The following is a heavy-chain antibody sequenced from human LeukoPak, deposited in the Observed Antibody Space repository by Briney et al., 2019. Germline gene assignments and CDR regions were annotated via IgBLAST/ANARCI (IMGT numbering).Heavy chain of an antibody. CDR2: ISSSGSTI. V-gene: IGHV3-48*03. Sequence: GGSLRLSCAASGFTFSSYEMNWVRQAPGKGLEWVSYISSSGSTIYYADSVKGRFTISRDNAKNSLYLQMNSLRAEDTAVYYCARQVQLERLGFGKEGSAFDYWGQGTLVTVPS. CDR3: ARQVQLERLGFGKEGSAFDY. D-gene: IGHD1-1*01. J-gene: IGHJ4*02. CDR1: GFTFSSYE.